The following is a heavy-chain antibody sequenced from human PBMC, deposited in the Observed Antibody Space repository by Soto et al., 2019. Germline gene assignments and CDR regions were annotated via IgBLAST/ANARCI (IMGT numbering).Heavy chain of an antibody. CDR3: ARLGAYYQSLDP. CDR1: GVSISPYY. Sequence: SETLSLTCTVSGVSISPYYWSWIRQPPGKGLEWVGYIYYAGTSSYNPSLKSRITMSLETSKSQISLRLSSVTAADTAVYYCARLGAYYQSLDPWGPGTLVTVSS. CDR2: IYYAGTS. D-gene: IGHD2-21*01. J-gene: IGHJ5*02. V-gene: IGHV4-59*08.